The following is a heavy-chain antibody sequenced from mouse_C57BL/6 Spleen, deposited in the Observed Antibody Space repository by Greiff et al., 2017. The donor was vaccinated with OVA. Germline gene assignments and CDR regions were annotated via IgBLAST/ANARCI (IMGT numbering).Heavy chain of an antibody. Sequence: EVKLVESGGDLVKPGGSLKLSCAASGFTFSSYGMSWVRQTPDKRLEWVATISSGGSYTYYPASVKGRFTISRDNAKNTLYLQMSKLKSEDTAMYYCARQDSSGLFDDWGQGTTLTVSS. CDR2: ISSGGSYT. CDR1: GFTFSSYG. CDR3: ARQDSSGLFDD. V-gene: IGHV5-6*01. D-gene: IGHD3-2*02. J-gene: IGHJ2*01.